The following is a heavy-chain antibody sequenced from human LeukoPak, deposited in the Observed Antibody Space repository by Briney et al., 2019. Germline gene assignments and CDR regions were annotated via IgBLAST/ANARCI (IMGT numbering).Heavy chain of an antibody. J-gene: IGHJ6*02. D-gene: IGHD2-8*02. CDR3: ASSYGDTGYYYGMDV. Sequence: SVKVSFKASGGTFSSYAISWVRQAPGQGLEWMGGIIPIFGTANYAQKFQGRVTITADESTSTAYMELSSLRSEDTAVYYCASSYGDTGYYYGMDVWGQGTTVTVSS. V-gene: IGHV1-69*01. CDR1: GGTFSSYA. CDR2: IIPIFGTA.